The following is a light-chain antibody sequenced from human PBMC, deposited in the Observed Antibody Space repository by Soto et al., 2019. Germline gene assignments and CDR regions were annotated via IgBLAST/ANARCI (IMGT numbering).Light chain of an antibody. CDR3: SSYTSSSTLSTYV. V-gene: IGLV2-14*03. J-gene: IGLJ1*01. Sequence: QSVLTQPASLSGCPGQSITISCTGTRSDVGGYNYVSWYQHHPGKAPKLMIYDVSNRPSGVSNRFSGSKSGNTASLIISGLQAEDEADYYCSSYTSSSTLSTYVFGTG. CDR2: DVS. CDR1: RSDVGGYNY.